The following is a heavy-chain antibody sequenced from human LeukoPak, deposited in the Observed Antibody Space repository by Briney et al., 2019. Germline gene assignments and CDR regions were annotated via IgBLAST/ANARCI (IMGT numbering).Heavy chain of an antibody. Sequence: GGSLRLSCAASGFTFSSYAMSWVRQAPGKGLEWVSAISGSGGSTYYADSVKGRFTISRDNSKSTLYLQMNSLRAEDTAVYYCAKDLGIAVAGYNFDYWGQGTLVTVSS. CDR1: GFTFSSYA. CDR3: AKDLGIAVAGYNFDY. V-gene: IGHV3-23*01. J-gene: IGHJ4*02. D-gene: IGHD6-19*01. CDR2: ISGSGGST.